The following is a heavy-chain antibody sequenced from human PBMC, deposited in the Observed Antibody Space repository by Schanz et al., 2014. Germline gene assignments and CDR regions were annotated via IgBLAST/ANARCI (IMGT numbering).Heavy chain of an antibody. CDR2: ISGSGGST. V-gene: IGHV3-23*01. CDR3: ARDLPRTFLFDY. J-gene: IGHJ4*02. CDR1: GFTFGDYA. Sequence: EVQLLESGGGLVQPGGSLRLSCAASGFTFGDYAMTWVRQAPGKGLEWVSAISGSGGSTYYADSVKGRFTISRDNSKNTLYLQMNSLRAEDTAVYYCARDLPRTFLFDYWGQGTLVTVSS.